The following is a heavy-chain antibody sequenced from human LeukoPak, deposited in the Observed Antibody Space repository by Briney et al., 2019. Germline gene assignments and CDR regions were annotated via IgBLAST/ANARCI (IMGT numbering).Heavy chain of an antibody. V-gene: IGHV4-4*09. Sequence: PSETLSLTCTVSGGPISSYYWSWIRQPPGKGLEWIGYIYTSGSTNYNPSLKSRVTISVDTSKNQFSLKLSSVTAADTAVYYCAALYGSGSGYFDYWGQGTLVTVSS. CDR3: AALYGSGSGYFDY. J-gene: IGHJ4*02. CDR1: GGPISSYY. D-gene: IGHD3-10*01. CDR2: IYTSGST.